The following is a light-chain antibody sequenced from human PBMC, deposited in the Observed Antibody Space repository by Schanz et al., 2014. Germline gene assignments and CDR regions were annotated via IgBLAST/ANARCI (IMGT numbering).Light chain of an antibody. CDR2: EVS. Sequence: QSALTQPPSASGSPGQSVTISCTGTSSDVGGYNYVSWYQHHPGKAPKLMIYEVSKRPSGVPDRFSGSKSGNTASLTISGLQAEDEADYYCSSYADSSTLFGPGTKLTVL. CDR1: SSDVGGYNY. V-gene: IGLV2-8*01. J-gene: IGLJ1*01. CDR3: SSYADSSTL.